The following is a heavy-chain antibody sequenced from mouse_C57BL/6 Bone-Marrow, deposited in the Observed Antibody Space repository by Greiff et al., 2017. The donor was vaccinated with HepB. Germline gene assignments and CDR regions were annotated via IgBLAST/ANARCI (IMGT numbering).Heavy chain of an antibody. Sequence: QVQLQQPGAELVKPGASVKLSCKASGYTFTSYWMQWVKQRPGQGLEWIGEIDPSDSYTNYNQKFKGKATLTVDTSSSTAYMQLSSLTSEDSAVYYCARERNPGYYYAMDYWGQGTSVTVSS. D-gene: IGHD2-1*01. CDR1: GYTFTSYW. CDR2: IDPSDSYT. V-gene: IGHV1-50*01. CDR3: ARERNPGYYYAMDY. J-gene: IGHJ4*01.